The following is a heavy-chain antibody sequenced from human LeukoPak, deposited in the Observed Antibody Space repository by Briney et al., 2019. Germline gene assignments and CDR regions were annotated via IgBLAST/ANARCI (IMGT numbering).Heavy chain of an antibody. Sequence: SEALSLTCTVSGGSISSGSYYWSWIRQPAGKGLEWIGRIYTSGSTNYNPSLKSRVTISVDTSKNQFSLKLSSVTAADTAVYYCARVQQLGKYYYYYYMDVWGKGTTVTVSS. CDR2: IYTSGST. V-gene: IGHV4-61*02. CDR3: ARVQQLGKYYYYYYMDV. D-gene: IGHD6-6*01. CDR1: GGSISSGSYY. J-gene: IGHJ6*03.